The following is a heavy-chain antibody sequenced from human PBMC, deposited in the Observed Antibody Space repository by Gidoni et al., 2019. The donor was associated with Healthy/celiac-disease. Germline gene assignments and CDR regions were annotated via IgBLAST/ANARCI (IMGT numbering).Heavy chain of an antibody. D-gene: IGHD4-17*01. CDR3: TSFHYGPGSGRNRAHFQH. Sequence: QVQLQQWGAGLLKPSETLSLTCAVYGGSFRGYYWSWIRQPPGKGLEWIGAINHSGSTNYNPSLKSRVTISVDTSKNQFSLKLSSVTAADTAVYYCTSFHYGPGSGRNRAHFQHWGQGTLVTVSS. CDR2: INHSGST. V-gene: IGHV4-34*01. J-gene: IGHJ1*01. CDR1: GGSFRGYY.